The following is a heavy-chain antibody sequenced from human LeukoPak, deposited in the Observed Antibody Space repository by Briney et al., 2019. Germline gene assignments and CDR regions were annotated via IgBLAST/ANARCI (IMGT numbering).Heavy chain of an antibody. D-gene: IGHD4-17*01. CDR1: GGSISSSSYY. CDR2: IYYSGST. J-gene: IGHJ4*02. V-gene: IGHV4-39*02. CDR3: ARETLYGDYVFPFDY. Sequence: SETLSLTCTVSGGSISSSSYYWGWIRQPPGKGLEWIGSIYYSGSTYYNPSLKSRVTISVDTSKNQFSLKLSSVTAADTAVYYCARETLYGDYVFPFDYWGQGTLVTVSS.